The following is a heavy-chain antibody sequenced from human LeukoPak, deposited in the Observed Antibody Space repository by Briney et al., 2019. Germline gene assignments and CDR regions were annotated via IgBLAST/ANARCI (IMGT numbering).Heavy chain of an antibody. CDR1: GFTFNNYA. Sequence: GGSLRLSCAASGFTFNNYALSWVRQTPGKGLEWVSTVTGSGGATYYADSVKGRFTISRDNSKNTLYLQMNSLRAEDTAVYYCAKARDYYGSGSYYYFDYWGQGTLVTVSS. CDR3: AKARDYYGSGSYYYFDY. D-gene: IGHD3-10*01. J-gene: IGHJ4*02. CDR2: VTGSGGAT. V-gene: IGHV3-23*01.